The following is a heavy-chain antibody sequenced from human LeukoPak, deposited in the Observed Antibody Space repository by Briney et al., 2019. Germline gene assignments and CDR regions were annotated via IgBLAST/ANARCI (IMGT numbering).Heavy chain of an antibody. CDR3: ARDWGSDEVLDY. V-gene: IGHV3-33*01. CDR1: GFTFSSYV. CDR2: IWHDGRNK. Sequence: GGSRRLSCAASGFTFSSYVIHWVRQTPGKGLGWVAVIWHDGRNKYYADSVKGRFTISRDNSKNTVLLQMNSLRAEDTAMYYCARDWGSDEVLDYWGQGTLVTVSS. D-gene: IGHD2-21*02. J-gene: IGHJ4*02.